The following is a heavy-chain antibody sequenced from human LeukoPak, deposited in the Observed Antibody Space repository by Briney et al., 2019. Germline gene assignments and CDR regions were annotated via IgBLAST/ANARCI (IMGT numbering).Heavy chain of an antibody. V-gene: IGHV4-34*01. Sequence: SETLSLTCAVYGGSFSGYYWSWIRQPPGKGLEWIGEINHSGSTNYNPSLKSRVTISVDTSKNQFSLKLSSVTAADTAVYYCARGPDIVVVPAAPSFDYWGQGTLVTVPS. J-gene: IGHJ4*02. CDR2: INHSGST. D-gene: IGHD2-2*01. CDR1: GGSFSGYY. CDR3: ARGPDIVVVPAAPSFDY.